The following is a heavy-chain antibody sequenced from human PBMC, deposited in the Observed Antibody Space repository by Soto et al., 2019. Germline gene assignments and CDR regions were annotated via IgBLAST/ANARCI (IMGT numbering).Heavy chain of an antibody. D-gene: IGHD3-22*01. CDR1: GFTFTSSA. CDR3: AASIDYYDSSGTIGY. J-gene: IGHJ4*02. V-gene: IGHV1-58*01. Sequence: ASVKVSCKASGFTFTSSAVQWVRQARGQRLEWIGWIVVGSGNTNYAQKFQERVTITRDMSTSTAYMELSSLRSEDTAVYYCAASIDYYDSSGTIGYWGQGTLVTVSS. CDR2: IVVGSGNT.